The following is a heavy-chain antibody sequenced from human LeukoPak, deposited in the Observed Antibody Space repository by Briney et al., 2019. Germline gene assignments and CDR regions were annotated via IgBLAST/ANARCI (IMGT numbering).Heavy chain of an antibody. CDR3: ARARGSSWYGGYYFDY. CDR1: GYTFTSYG. J-gene: IGHJ4*02. V-gene: IGHV1-18*01. Sequence: APVKVSCKASGYTFTSYGISWVRQAPGQGLEWMGWISAYNGNTNYAQKLQGRVTMTTDTSTSTAYMELRSLRSDDTAVYYCARARGSSWYGGYYFDYWGQGTLVTVSS. D-gene: IGHD6-13*01. CDR2: ISAYNGNT.